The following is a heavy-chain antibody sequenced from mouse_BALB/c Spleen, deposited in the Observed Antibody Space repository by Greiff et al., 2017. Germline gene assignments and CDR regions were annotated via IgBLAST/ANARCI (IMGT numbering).Heavy chain of an antibody. CDR1: GYTFTSYV. V-gene: IGHV1-14*01. CDR2: INPYNDGT. Sequence: EVKLMESGPELVKPGASVKMSCKASGYTFTSYVMHWVKQKPGQGLEWIGYINPYNDGTKYNEKFKSKATLTVDKSSSTAYMQLSSLTSEDSAVYYCARGAPYFDYWGQGTTLTVSS. D-gene: IGHD3-1*01. CDR3: ARGAPYFDY. J-gene: IGHJ2*01.